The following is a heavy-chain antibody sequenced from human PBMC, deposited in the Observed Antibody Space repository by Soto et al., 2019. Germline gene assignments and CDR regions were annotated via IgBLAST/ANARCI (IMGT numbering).Heavy chain of an antibody. D-gene: IGHD5-12*01. Sequence: GGSLRLSWAASGFTFSSYAMHWVRQAPGKGLEYVSVINSNGGSTDYANSVKGRFTISRDNSKNTLYLQMGSLRAEDMAVYYCARTSGYAFDYWGRGTLVTVSS. J-gene: IGHJ4*02. CDR2: INSNGGST. V-gene: IGHV3-64*01. CDR3: ARTSGYAFDY. CDR1: GFTFSSYA.